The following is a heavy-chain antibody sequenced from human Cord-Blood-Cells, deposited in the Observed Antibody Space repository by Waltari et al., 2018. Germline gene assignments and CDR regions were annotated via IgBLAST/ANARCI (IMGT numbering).Heavy chain of an antibody. J-gene: IGHJ6*02. Sequence: QVQLQQWGAGLLKPSETLSLTCAGYGGSFSGYYWSWIRQPPGKGLEWIGEINHSGSTNYNPSLKSRVTISVDTSKNQFSLKLSSVTAADTAVYYCARGLPSSGSYYYYYGMDVWGQGTTVTVSS. CDR2: INHSGST. V-gene: IGHV4-34*01. CDR1: GGSFSGYY. CDR3: ARGLPSSGSYYYYYGMDV. D-gene: IGHD1-26*01.